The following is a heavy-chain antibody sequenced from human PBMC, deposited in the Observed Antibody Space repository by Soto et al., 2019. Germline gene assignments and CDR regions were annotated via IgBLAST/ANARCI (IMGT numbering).Heavy chain of an antibody. V-gene: IGHV3-30*18. CDR1: GFPFSDYA. CDR3: AKDRHKALDY. J-gene: IGHJ4*02. Sequence: GGSLRLSCAGSGFPFSDYALTWVRQAPGKGLEWVAVISYDGSNKYYADSVKGRFTISRDNSKNTLYLQMNSLRAEDTAVYYCAKDRHKALDYWGQGTLVTVYS. CDR2: ISYDGSNK.